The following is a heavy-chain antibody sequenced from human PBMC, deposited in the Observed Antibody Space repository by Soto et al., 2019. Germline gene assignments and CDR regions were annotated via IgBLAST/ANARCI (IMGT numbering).Heavy chain of an antibody. CDR2: SYPGESDT. D-gene: IGHD3-22*01. V-gene: IGHV5-51*01. CDR3: ARPLYYDSSGYFYFDY. CDR1: GYSFTSYW. J-gene: IGHJ4*02. Sequence: GESLKTSCKGSGYSFTSYWIGWVRQMHGKALEWMGISYPGESDTRYSPSFQGQVTISADKSISTAYLQWSSLKASDTAMYYCARPLYYDSSGYFYFDYWGQGTLVTVSS.